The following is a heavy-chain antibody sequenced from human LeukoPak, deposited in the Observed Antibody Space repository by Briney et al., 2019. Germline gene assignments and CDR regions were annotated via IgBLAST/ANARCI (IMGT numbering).Heavy chain of an antibody. CDR3: ARTSSSWYDY. J-gene: IGHJ4*02. D-gene: IGHD6-13*01. Sequence: ASVTVSFTASVGTFSIYAISWVRQAPGQGLEWMGGIIPIFGTANYAQKFQGRVTITADESTSTAYMELSSLRSEDTAVYYCARTSSSWYDYWGQGTLVTVSS. V-gene: IGHV1-69*01. CDR2: IIPIFGTA. CDR1: VGTFSIYA.